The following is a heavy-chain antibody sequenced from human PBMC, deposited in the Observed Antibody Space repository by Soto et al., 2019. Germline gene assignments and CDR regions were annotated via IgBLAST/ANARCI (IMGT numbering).Heavy chain of an antibody. V-gene: IGHV1-69*13. Sequence: SVKVSCKASGGTFSSYAISWVRQAPGQGLEWMGGIIPIFGTANYAQKFQGRVTITADESTSTAYMELSSLRSEDTAVYYCARGYIAARGFDYWGQGTLVTVSS. J-gene: IGHJ4*02. CDR3: ARGYIAARGFDY. CDR2: IIPIFGTA. CDR1: GGTFSSYA. D-gene: IGHD6-6*01.